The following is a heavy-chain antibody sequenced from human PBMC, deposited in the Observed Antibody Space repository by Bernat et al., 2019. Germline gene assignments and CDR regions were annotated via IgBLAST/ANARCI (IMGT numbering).Heavy chain of an antibody. CDR3: AREITFGGVSEDY. V-gene: IGHV3-21*05. CDR1: GFTFSSYS. CDR2: ISSSSSYI. J-gene: IGHJ4*02. Sequence: EVQLVESGGGLVKPGGSLRLSCAASGFTFSSYSMNWVRQAPGKGLEWVSYISSSSSYIYYADSVKGRFTISRDNAKNSLYLQMNSLRAEDTAVYYCAREITFGGVSEDYWGQGTLVTVSS. D-gene: IGHD3-16*01.